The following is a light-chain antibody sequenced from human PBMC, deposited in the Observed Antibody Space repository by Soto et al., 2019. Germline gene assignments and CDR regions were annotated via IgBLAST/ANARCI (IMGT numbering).Light chain of an antibody. CDR3: CSYAGSPYV. Sequence: QSALTQPPSASGSPGQSVTISCTGTSSDVGGYNYVSWYQQHPGKAPKLIIYEVNKRPSGVPDRFSGSKSGNTASLTVSGLQVEDEADYYCCSYAGSPYVFGTGTKLTVL. CDR2: EVN. CDR1: SSDVGGYNY. J-gene: IGLJ1*01. V-gene: IGLV2-8*01.